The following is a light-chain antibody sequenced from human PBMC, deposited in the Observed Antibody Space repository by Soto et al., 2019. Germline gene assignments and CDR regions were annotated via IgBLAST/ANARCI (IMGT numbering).Light chain of an antibody. CDR2: AAS. CDR1: QGISSY. CDR3: QQYYSDPWT. Sequence: AIRRTQSPSPLSASTGDRVTITCRASQGISSYLAWYQQKPGKAPKLLIYAASTLQSGVPSRFSGSGSGTDFTLTISCLQSEDFATYYCQQYYSDPWTVGQGTKVDIK. V-gene: IGKV1-8*01. J-gene: IGKJ1*01.